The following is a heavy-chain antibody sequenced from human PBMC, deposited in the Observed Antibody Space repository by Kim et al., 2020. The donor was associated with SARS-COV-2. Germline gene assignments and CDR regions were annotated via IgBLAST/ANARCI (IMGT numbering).Heavy chain of an antibody. J-gene: IGHJ2*01. CDR2: ISYDGSNK. Sequence: GGSLRLSCAASGFTFSSYGMHWVRQAPGKGLEWVAVISYDGSNKYYADSVKGRFPISRDNSKNTLYLQMNSLRAEDTAVYSCGSSYGSGRYYNLPSWYF. V-gene: IGHV3-33*05. D-gene: IGHD3-10*01. CDR3: GSSYGSGRYYNLPSWYF. CDR1: GFTFSSYG.